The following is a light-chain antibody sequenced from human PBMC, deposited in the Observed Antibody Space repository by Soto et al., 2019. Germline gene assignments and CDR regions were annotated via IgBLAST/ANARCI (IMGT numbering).Light chain of an antibody. CDR2: GTS. V-gene: IGKV3-20*01. Sequence: EIVMTQSPGTLSLSPGERATLSCRASQSVASSYLAWYQQKPGQTPRLLIYGTSSRATGIPDRFSGSGSGTGFTLTISRLEPEDFAVYYCQHYGASRFTFGPGTKVHNK. CDR3: QHYGASRFT. J-gene: IGKJ3*01. CDR1: QSVASSY.